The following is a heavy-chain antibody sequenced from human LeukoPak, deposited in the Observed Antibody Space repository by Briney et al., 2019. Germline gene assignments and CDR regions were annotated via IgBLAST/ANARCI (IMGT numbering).Heavy chain of an antibody. CDR1: GFSFNDYY. J-gene: IGHJ6*03. CDR2: ISGNEITT. D-gene: IGHD3-3*01. CDR3: ARHLGSSSRSAYYYMDV. Sequence: GGSQRLSCAASGFSFNDYYMAWGRRAPGKGLEWVSYISGNEITTYYADSVKGRFTVSRDNAKNSLYLQMSSLRVEDTAMYYCARHLGSSSRSAYYYMDVWGKGTSVTVSS. V-gene: IGHV3-11*04.